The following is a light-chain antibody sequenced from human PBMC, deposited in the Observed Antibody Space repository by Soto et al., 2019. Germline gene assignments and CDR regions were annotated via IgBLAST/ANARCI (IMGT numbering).Light chain of an antibody. V-gene: IGKV1-39*01. CDR2: AAS. J-gene: IGKJ4*01. CDR1: QSISTY. Sequence: DIQMTQSPSSLSASVGDRVTITCRTSQSISTYLNWYQQKPGKAPNLLIYAASSLQSGVPSRFSGSGSGTDFTLTISSLQPEDFATYFCQQTYSIPLTFGGGTKVEFK. CDR3: QQTYSIPLT.